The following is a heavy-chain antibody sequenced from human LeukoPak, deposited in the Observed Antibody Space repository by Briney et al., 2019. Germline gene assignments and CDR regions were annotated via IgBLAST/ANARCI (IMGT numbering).Heavy chain of an antibody. D-gene: IGHD3-10*01. Sequence: GGSLRLSCAASGLTFSSYSMNWVRQAPGTGLEWVSYISSSSSTIYYADSVKGRITISRDNAKNSLYLQMNSLRADDMAVYYCAYQGEFRAFYYWGQGTLVTVSS. V-gene: IGHV3-48*01. CDR3: AYQGEFRAFYY. J-gene: IGHJ4*02. CDR2: ISSSSSTI. CDR1: GLTFSSYS.